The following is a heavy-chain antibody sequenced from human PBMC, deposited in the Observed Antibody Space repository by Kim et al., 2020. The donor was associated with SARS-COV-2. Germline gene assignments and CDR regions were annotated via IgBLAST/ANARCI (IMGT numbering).Heavy chain of an antibody. CDR1: GFSLSTSGVG. Sequence: SGLTLVKPTQTLTLTCTFSGFSLSTSGVGVGWIRQPPGKALEWLALIYWDDDKRYSPSLKSRLTITKDTSKNQVVLTMTNMDPVDTATYYCPHRPSSWIGGWFDPWGQGTLVTVSS. V-gene: IGHV2-5*02. J-gene: IGHJ5*02. CDR2: IYWDDDK. CDR3: PHRPSSWIGGWFDP. D-gene: IGHD6-13*01.